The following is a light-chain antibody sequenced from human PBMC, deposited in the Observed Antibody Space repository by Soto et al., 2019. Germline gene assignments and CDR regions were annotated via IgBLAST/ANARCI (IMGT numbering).Light chain of an antibody. CDR1: QSISSW. CDR3: QQYDLYPWT. CDR2: KAS. V-gene: IGKV1-5*03. J-gene: IGKJ1*01. Sequence: DIQMTQSPSTLSASVGDRVTITCRASQSISSWSAWYQQRPGKAPKLLIYKASSLESGVPSRFSGSGSGTEFTLTISSLQPDDFATYYCQQYDLYPWTFGQGTKVEI.